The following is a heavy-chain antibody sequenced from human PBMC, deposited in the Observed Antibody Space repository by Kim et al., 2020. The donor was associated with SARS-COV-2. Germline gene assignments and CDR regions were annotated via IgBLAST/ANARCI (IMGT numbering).Heavy chain of an antibody. J-gene: IGHJ4*02. CDR1: GLTFSGYW. V-gene: IGHV3-7*03. CDR2: IKQDGSEK. Sequence: GGSLRLSCAASGLTFSGYWMSWVRQAPGKGLEWVANIKQDGSEKYYVDSVKGRFTISRDNAKNSLYLQMNSLRAEDTAVYYCARDGPPDYWGQGTLVTVSS. CDR3: ARDGPPDY.